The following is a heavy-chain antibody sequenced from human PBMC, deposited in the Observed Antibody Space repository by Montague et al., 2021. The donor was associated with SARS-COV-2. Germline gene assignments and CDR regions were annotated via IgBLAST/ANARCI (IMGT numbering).Heavy chain of an antibody. CDR3: AKDMGPYGSGPYGMDV. D-gene: IGHD3-10*01. Sequence: SLRLSCAASGFTFSTYAMHWVRQAPGKGLEWVSGISWNSGSIGYADSVKGRFTISRDNAKNSLYLQMNSLRAEDTALYYCAKDMGPYGSGPYGMDVWGQGTTVTVSS. V-gene: IGHV3-9*01. CDR1: GFTFSTYA. J-gene: IGHJ6*02. CDR2: ISWNSGSI.